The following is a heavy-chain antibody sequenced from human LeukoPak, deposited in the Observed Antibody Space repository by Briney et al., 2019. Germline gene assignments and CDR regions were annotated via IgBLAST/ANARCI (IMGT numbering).Heavy chain of an antibody. CDR2: ISYDGSNK. J-gene: IGHJ4*02. CDR1: GFTFSSYG. CDR3: AKDRVRVGWVTHIVVVTAPDY. D-gene: IGHD2-21*02. Sequence: GGSLRLSCAASGFTFSSYGMHWVRQAPGKGLEWVAVISYDGSNKYYADSVKGRFTISRDNSKNTLYLQMNSLRAEDTAVYYCAKDRVRVGWVTHIVVVTAPDYWGQGTLVTVSS. V-gene: IGHV3-30*18.